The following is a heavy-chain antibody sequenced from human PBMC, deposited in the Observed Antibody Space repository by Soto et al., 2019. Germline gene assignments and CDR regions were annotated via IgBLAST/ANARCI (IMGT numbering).Heavy chain of an antibody. CDR1: GFTFSDYE. CDR3: ARLGGYCSGGSCPYGMDV. Sequence: GGSLRLSCAASGFTFSDYEMNWVRQAPGKGLEWVSYIGTSGTVIYYADSMKGRFTTFRDNAKSSLYLQMNSLRGEDTAIYYCARLGGYCSGGSCPYGMDVWGQGTTVTVSS. J-gene: IGHJ6*02. D-gene: IGHD2-15*01. CDR2: IGTSGTVI. V-gene: IGHV3-48*03.